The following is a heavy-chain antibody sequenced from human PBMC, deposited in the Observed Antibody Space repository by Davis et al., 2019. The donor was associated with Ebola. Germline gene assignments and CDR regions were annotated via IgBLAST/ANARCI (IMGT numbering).Heavy chain of an antibody. CDR2: IYPAGST. J-gene: IGHJ4*02. CDR3: ARGSYKFDC. V-gene: IGHV3-53*01. D-gene: IGHD2-21*01. CDR1: GFTVSGTY. Sequence: GESLKISCAASGFTVSGTYMTWVRQAPGKGLEWVSTIYPAGSTYDADSVKGRFTISRDSPKNTLILQMNSLRAEDTAVYYCARGSYKFDCWGQGTLVTVSS.